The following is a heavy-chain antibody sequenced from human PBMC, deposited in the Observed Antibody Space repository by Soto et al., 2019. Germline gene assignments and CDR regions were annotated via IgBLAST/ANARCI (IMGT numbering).Heavy chain of an antibody. CDR1: GDSISSNVW. CDR3: ARDAAVPGETDRFDY. V-gene: IGHV4-4*02. D-gene: IGHD6-19*01. Sequence: QVQLQESDPGLVKPSGTLSLTCVVSGDSISSNVWWSWVRQPPGKGLEWIGEVYHNGLTNYNSSLRSRVTMSVDTSKNQFSLKLTSVTAADTAIYYCARDAAVPGETDRFDYWGQGILVTVSS. J-gene: IGHJ4*02. CDR2: VYHNGLT.